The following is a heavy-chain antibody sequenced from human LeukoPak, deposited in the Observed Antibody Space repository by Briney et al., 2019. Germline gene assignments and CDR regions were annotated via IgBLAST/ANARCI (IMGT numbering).Heavy chain of an antibody. J-gene: IGHJ4*02. CDR2: INHSGST. CDR1: GGSFSGYY. Sequence: SETLSLTCAVYGGSFSGYYWSWIRQPPGKGLEWMGEINHSGSTNYNPSLKSRVTISVDTSKNQFSLKLSSVTAADTAVYYCARVPIDYYDSSGYYWGQGTLVTVSS. D-gene: IGHD3-22*01. V-gene: IGHV4-34*01. CDR3: ARVPIDYYDSSGYY.